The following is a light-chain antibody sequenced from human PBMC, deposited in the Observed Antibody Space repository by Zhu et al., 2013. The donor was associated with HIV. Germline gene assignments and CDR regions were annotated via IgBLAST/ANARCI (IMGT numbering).Light chain of an antibody. CDR2: DAS. V-gene: IGKV3-11*01. Sequence: EIVLTQSPATLSLSPGERATLSCRASQSVNRYLAWYQQKPGQAPRLLIYDASNRATGIPARFSGSGSGTDFTLTISSLEPGDFAVYYCQQRSNWPITFGQGTRLEIK. CDR3: QQRSNWPIT. CDR1: QSVNRY. J-gene: IGKJ5*01.